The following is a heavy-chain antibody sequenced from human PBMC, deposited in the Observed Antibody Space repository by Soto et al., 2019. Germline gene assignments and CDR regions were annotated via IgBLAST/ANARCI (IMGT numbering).Heavy chain of an antibody. D-gene: IGHD2-2*01. Sequence: PGESLKISCKGSGYTFTDYWIGWVRQLPGKGLEWMGIIYPGDSDTRYSPSFQGHVTITVDKSTSTAYLQWNTLKASDTATYYCARHTSNFRYYYYAMDVWGQGTTVTVSS. J-gene: IGHJ6*02. CDR3: ARHTSNFRYYYYAMDV. CDR1: GYTFTDYW. V-gene: IGHV5-51*01. CDR2: IYPGDSDT.